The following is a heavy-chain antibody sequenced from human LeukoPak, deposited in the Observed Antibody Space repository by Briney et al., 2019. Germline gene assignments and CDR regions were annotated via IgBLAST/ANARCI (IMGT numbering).Heavy chain of an antibody. Sequence: GGSLRLSCVASGFTFSNFAMHWVRQAPGKGLEWVAIISFDGSSKYYADSVKGRFTISRDDPKNALYLRMNSLRAEDTALYYCARDPVGSGYDSLIDYWGQGTLVTVSS. CDR3: ARDPVGSGYDSLIDY. J-gene: IGHJ4*02. CDR1: GFTFSNFA. D-gene: IGHD5-12*01. V-gene: IGHV3-30*14. CDR2: ISFDGSSK.